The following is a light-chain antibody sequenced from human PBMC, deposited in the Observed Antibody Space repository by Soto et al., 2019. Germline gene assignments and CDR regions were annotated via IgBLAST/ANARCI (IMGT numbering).Light chain of an antibody. V-gene: IGKV1-5*03. CDR2: KVS. CDR3: QEYYTYPWT. Sequence: DIQMTQSTSTLSAYIGDRVTITCRASKSISSCLVCYQQKPGKAPKFLIHKVSTLVNGFPSRFSGSGSGTEFTLTISSLQPDDFATYFCQEYYTYPWTFGQGTKVEIK. CDR1: KSISSC. J-gene: IGKJ1*01.